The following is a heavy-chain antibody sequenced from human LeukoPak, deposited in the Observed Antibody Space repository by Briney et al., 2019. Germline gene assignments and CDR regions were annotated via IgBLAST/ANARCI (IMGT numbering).Heavy chain of an antibody. D-gene: IGHD6-13*01. V-gene: IGHV1-46*01. CDR3: ARTIAAPAYSKYNWFDP. J-gene: IGHJ5*02. CDR1: GYTFTSYY. CDR2: INPSGGST. Sequence: ASVKVSCKASGYTFTSYYMHWVRQAPGQGLEWMGIINPSGGSTSYAQKFQGRVTMTRDTSTSTVYMELSSLRSEDTAVYYCARTIAAPAYSKYNWFDPWGQRTLVTVSS.